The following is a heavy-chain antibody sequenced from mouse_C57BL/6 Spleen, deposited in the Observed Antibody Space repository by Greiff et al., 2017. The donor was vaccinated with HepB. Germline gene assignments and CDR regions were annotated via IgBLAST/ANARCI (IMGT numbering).Heavy chain of an antibody. V-gene: IGHV1-64*01. CDR1: GYTFTSYW. Sequence: VQLQQPGAELVKPGASVKLSCKASGYTFTSYWMHWVKQRPGQGLEWIGMIHPNSGSTNYNEKFKSKATLTVDKSSSTAYMQLSSLTSEDSAVYYCARWGITTVVEGFAYWGQGTLVTVSA. D-gene: IGHD1-1*01. J-gene: IGHJ3*01. CDR3: ARWGITTVVEGFAY. CDR2: IHPNSGST.